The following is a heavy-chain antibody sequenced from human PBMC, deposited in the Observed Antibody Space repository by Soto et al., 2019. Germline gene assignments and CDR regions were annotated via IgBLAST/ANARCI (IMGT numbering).Heavy chain of an antibody. D-gene: IGHD2-15*01. J-gene: IGHJ4*02. Sequence: QVQLQESGPRLVKPSGTLSLTCGVSGDSFSSSNWWTWIRQPPGRGLELIGDILQTGPTDLSPSLRSRITISIDTSKKQFSLNLTSATATDTAVYYCARSPRRVDGKWYFDYWGPGALVTVSS. CDR1: GDSFSSSNW. CDR2: ILQTGPT. V-gene: IGHV4-4*02. CDR3: ARSPRRVDGKWYFDY.